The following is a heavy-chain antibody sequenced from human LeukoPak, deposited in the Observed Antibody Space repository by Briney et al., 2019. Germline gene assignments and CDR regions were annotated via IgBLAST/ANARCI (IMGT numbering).Heavy chain of an antibody. Sequence: GGSLRLSCAASGFTFSGYAMSWVRQAPGKGLEWVSFISASGGSTYYADSVKGRFTISRDNSKNTLYLQVNSLRAEDTAVYYCARRGYCSGGDCLYFFDYWGQGTLVTVSS. CDR1: GFTFSGYA. CDR2: ISASGGST. D-gene: IGHD2-15*01. CDR3: ARRGYCSGGDCLYFFDY. V-gene: IGHV3-23*01. J-gene: IGHJ4*02.